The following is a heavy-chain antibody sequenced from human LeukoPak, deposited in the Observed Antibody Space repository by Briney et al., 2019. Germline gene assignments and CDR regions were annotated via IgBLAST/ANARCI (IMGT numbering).Heavy chain of an antibody. V-gene: IGHV3-48*04. Sequence: GGSLRLSCAASGFTFSSYSMNWVRQAPGKGLEWVSYISSSGSTIYYADSVKGRFTISRDNAKNSLYLQMNSLRAEDTAVYYCARAYYDILTGYLNYYYYMDVWGKGTTVTISS. CDR1: GFTFSSYS. J-gene: IGHJ6*03. CDR2: ISSSGSTI. D-gene: IGHD3-9*01. CDR3: ARAYYDILTGYLNYYYYMDV.